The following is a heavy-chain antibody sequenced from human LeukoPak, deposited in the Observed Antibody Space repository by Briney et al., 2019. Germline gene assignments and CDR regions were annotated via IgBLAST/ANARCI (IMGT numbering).Heavy chain of an antibody. V-gene: IGHV3-30*18. CDR3: AKDQDYHERIGYYYVFYY. J-gene: IGHJ4*02. CDR1: GFNLRYYG. D-gene: IGHD3-22*01. CDR2: ISYDGRDK. Sequence: GGSLRLSCAASGFNLRYYGMHWARQAPGKGLEWVAVISYDGRDKYYVDSVKGRFTISRDNSKNTLYLQMNSLRAEDTAVYYCAKDQDYHERIGYYYVFYYWGQGSLVTVSS.